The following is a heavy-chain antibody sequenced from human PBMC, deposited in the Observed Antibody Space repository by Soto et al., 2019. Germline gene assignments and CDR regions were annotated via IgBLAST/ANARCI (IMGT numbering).Heavy chain of an antibody. J-gene: IGHJ6*02. CDR1: GYTFTGYY. Sequence: GASVKVSCKASGYTFTGYYMHWVRQAPGQGLEWMGWINPNSGGTNYAQKFQGRVTMTRDTSISTAYRELSRLRPDDTAVYYCAYSSGWYGDYGMDVWGQGTTVTVPS. CDR2: INPNSGGT. D-gene: IGHD6-19*01. CDR3: AYSSGWYGDYGMDV. V-gene: IGHV1-2*02.